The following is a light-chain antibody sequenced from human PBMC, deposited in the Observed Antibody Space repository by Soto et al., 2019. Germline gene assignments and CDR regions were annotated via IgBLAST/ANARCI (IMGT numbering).Light chain of an antibody. CDR1: SSNIGDNY. CDR3: AAWDDSLSGWV. CDR2: NNN. V-gene: IGLV1-47*02. J-gene: IGLJ3*02. Sequence: QSVLTQPPSASGTPGQRVTISCSGSSSNIGDNYVFRYQQFPGAAPKPLIFNNNQRPSGVPDRFSGAKSGTSASLSISGLRSEDEADYHCAAWDDSLSGWVFGGGTKVTVL.